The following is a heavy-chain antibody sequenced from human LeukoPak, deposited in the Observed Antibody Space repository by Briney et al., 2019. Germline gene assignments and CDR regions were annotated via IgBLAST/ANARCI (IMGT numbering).Heavy chain of an antibody. D-gene: IGHD3-22*01. V-gene: IGHV3-21*01. CDR1: GFTFSSYS. CDR3: ARDLDHSSSYYEHAPYFDY. Sequence: GGSLGLSCAASGFTFSSYSMNWVRQAPGKGLEWVSSISSSSSYIYYADSVKGRFTISRDNTKNSLYLQMNSLRAEDTAVYYCARDLDHSSSYYEHAPYFDYWGQGTLVTVSS. CDR2: ISSSSSYI. J-gene: IGHJ4*02.